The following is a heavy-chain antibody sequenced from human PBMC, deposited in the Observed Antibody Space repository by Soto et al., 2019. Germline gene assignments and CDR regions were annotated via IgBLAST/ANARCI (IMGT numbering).Heavy chain of an antibody. CDR3: ARLTTYYYKTSGDGREV. D-gene: IGHD1-26*01. J-gene: IGHJ6*04. V-gene: IGHV5-51*01. Sequence: PGKSLKISCQCFGYDFSIHWIAWVRQIPWKGLEWMGTIYPSDSYTRYSPSFQGQVTFSVDKSISTAYLQWSSLRASDTAMYYCARLTTYYYKTSGDGREVWGKGNTVTVSP. CDR1: GYDFSIHW. CDR2: IYPSDSYT.